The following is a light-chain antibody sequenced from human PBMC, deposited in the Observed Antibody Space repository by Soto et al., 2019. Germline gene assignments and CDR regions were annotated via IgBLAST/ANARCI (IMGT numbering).Light chain of an antibody. J-gene: IGKJ5*01. CDR3: QQDGSSPLT. CDR2: GAS. CDR1: QSVSSSY. Sequence: ETVMTQSPATLSVSPGERATLSCRASQSVSSSYLAWYQQKPGQAPRLLIYGASSRATGIPDRFSGRVSGTDFTLTISRLEPEDFAVYYCQQDGSSPLTFGQGTRLEIK. V-gene: IGKV3-20*01.